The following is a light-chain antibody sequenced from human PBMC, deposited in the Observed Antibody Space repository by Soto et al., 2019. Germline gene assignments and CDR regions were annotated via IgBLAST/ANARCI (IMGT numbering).Light chain of an antibody. J-gene: IGKJ1*01. V-gene: IGKV1-5*01. CDR1: QSISSW. CDR3: QQYNSYWT. CDR2: DAS. Sequence: DMHMTQSPSTLSASVVDIVPTTGRASQSISSWLAWYQQKPGKAPKLLIYDASSLESGVPSRFSGSGSGTEFTLTISSLQTDDFATYYCQQYNSYWTFGQGTKVDIK.